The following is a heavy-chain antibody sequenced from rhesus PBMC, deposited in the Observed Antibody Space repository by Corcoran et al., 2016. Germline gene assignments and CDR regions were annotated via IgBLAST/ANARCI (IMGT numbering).Heavy chain of an antibody. V-gene: IGHV4S7*01. CDR1: GDSISSGYG. D-gene: IGHD4-29*01. CDR3: ARVDGSRHIDY. CDR2: SYSRTWTT. Sequence: QVQLKESGPGLVKPSETLSLTCAVSGDSISSGYGWGWIRQPPGKGLEWIVTSYSRTWTTYNDHSLKSRVTSSKDTSKNQLSMKLSSVTAADTAVDYGARVDGSRHIDYWGQGVLVTVSS. J-gene: IGHJ4*01.